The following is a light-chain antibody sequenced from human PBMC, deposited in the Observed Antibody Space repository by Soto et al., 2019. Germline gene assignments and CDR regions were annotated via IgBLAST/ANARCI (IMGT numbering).Light chain of an antibody. Sequence: AIEITQSPSSLSASVGDRGTLSCRASQGIRNDLGWYQQKPGKAPKLLIYAASSLKSGVPSRVSGSGSGTDVTLTISSLQPKDFVTYFCQQANSLPITFGKGTRRRL. CDR3: QQANSLPIT. CDR2: AAS. J-gene: IGKJ5*01. V-gene: IGKV1-6*01. CDR1: QGIRND.